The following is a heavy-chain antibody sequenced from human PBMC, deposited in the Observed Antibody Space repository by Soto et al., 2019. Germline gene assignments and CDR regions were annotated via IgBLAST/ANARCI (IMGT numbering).Heavy chain of an antibody. CDR1: GYTFTSYA. CDR3: ARERSPGITIFGVVIMFDAFDI. Sequence: ASVKVSCKASGYTFTSYAMHWVRQAPGQRLEWMGWINAGNGNTKYSQKFQGRVTITRDTSASTAYVELSSLRSEDTAVFYCARERSPGITIFGVVIMFDAFDIWGQGTMVTVSS. D-gene: IGHD3-3*01. V-gene: IGHV1-3*01. J-gene: IGHJ3*02. CDR2: INAGNGNT.